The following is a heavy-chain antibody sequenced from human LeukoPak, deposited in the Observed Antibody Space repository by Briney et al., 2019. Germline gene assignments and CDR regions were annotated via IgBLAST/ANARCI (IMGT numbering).Heavy chain of an antibody. D-gene: IGHD3-9*01. Sequence: PGGSLRLSCAASGFTFSSYWMHWVRQAPEEGLVWVSRINSDGSSTSYADSVKGRFTISRDNAKNTLYLQMNSLRAEDAAVYYCATGSAEYDYDIFDYWGQGTLVTVSS. J-gene: IGHJ4*02. CDR2: INSDGSST. CDR3: ATGSAEYDYDIFDY. V-gene: IGHV3-74*01. CDR1: GFTFSSYW.